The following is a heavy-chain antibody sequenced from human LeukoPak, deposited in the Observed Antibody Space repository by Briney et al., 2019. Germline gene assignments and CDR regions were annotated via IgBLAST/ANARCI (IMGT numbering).Heavy chain of an antibody. CDR3: AKCIVATNYYYYYMDV. CDR2: ISGSGGST. V-gene: IGHV3-23*01. CDR1: GFTFSSYA. Sequence: NPGWSLRLSCAASGFTFSSYAITWVRQAPGKGLEWVSAISGSGGSTYYADSVKGRFTISRDNSKNTLYLQMNSLRAEDTAVYYCAKCIVATNYYYYYMDVWGKGTTVTVSS. J-gene: IGHJ6*03. D-gene: IGHD5-12*01.